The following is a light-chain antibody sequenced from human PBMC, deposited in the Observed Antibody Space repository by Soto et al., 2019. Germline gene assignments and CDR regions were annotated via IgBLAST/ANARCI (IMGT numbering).Light chain of an antibody. CDR2: AAT. CDR3: KQSYNTPSRT. V-gene: IGKV1-39*01. Sequence: DIQMTHSPSSLSASVGDRVTITCRASQSISSFLNWYQQKPGKAPNLLIYAATILQSGVPSRFSGSGSGTDFTLTISSLQPEDFATYYCKQSYNTPSRTFGGGNKVEIX. CDR1: QSISSF. J-gene: IGKJ4*01.